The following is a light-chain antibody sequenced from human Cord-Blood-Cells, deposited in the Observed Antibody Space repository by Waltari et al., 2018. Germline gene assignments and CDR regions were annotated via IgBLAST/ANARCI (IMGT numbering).Light chain of an antibody. J-gene: IGKJ4*01. CDR1: QSVSSN. CDR3: QQYNNWPPT. Sequence: MGSQSVSSNLAWYQQKPGQAPRLLIYGASTRATGIPARFSGSGSGTEFTLTISSLQSEDFAVYYCQQYNNWPPTFGGGTKVGIK. CDR2: GAS. V-gene: IGKV3-15*01.